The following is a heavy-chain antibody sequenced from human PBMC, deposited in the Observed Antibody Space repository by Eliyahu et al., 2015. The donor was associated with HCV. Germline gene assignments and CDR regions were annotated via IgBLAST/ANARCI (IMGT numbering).Heavy chain of an antibody. CDR3: AXDSKPTRANWNYPNWFDP. CDR2: ISAYNGXT. D-gene: IGHD1-7*01. Sequence: QVQLVQSGAEVKKPGASVKVSCKTSGYTFTGYGITWVRQAPGQGLEWXGWISAYNGXTNYXPKLQGRVTMTTDTSTSTAYMELRSLKSDDTAVYYCAXDSKPTRANWNYPNWFDPGAREPWSPSPQ. V-gene: IGHV1-18*01. J-gene: IGHJ5*02. CDR1: GYTFTGYG.